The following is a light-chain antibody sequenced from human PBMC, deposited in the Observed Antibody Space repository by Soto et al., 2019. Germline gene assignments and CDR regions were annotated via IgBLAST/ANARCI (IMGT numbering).Light chain of an antibody. CDR2: GAS. CDR3: HHYYNTPRT. V-gene: IGKV1-39*01. CDR1: QSIGSY. Sequence: DIEMTQSPSSLSAYIGDRVTITCRASQSIGSYLNWYQQIPGKAPTLLINGASSMQSGVPSRFSGSGSGTDFTLTITSLQREDFATYYCHHYYNTPRTFGGGTKVEIK. J-gene: IGKJ4*02.